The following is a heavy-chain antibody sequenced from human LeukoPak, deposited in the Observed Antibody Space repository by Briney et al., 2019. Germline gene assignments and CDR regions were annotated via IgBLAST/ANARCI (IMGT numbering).Heavy chain of an antibody. CDR2: INHSGST. V-gene: IGHV4-34*01. CDR1: GGSFSGYY. J-gene: IGHJ5*02. CDR3: ARVLPPYPYYGSGSYCWFDP. Sequence: SETLSLTCAVYGGSFSGYYWSRIRQPPGKGLEWIGEINHSGSTNYNPSLKSRVTISVDTSKNQFSLKLSSVTAADTAVYYCARVLPPYPYYGSGSYCWFDPWGQGTLVTVSS. D-gene: IGHD3-10*01.